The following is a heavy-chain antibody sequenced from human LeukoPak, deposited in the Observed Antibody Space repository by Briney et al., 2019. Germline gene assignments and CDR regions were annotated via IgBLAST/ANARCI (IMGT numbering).Heavy chain of an antibody. V-gene: IGHV1-46*01. CDR1: GYTFSSYY. CDR3: ARSYYGYYYYYMDV. D-gene: IGHD1-26*01. CDR2: INPSGGNT. J-gene: IGHJ6*03. Sequence: ASVKVSCKASGYTFSSYYMHWVRQTPGQGIEWMGIINPSGGNTNYAQKFQGRVTITADKSTSTAYMELSSLRSEDTAVYYCARSYYGYYYYYMDVWGKGTTVTVSS.